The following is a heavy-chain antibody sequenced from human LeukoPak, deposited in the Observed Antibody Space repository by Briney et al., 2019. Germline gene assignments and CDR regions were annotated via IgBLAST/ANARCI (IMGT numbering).Heavy chain of an antibody. CDR3: ARGLAGGSGTYLDAFDI. CDR2: ISTYNGDT. V-gene: IGHV1-18*01. J-gene: IGHJ3*02. CDR1: GYSFSNYG. D-gene: IGHD3-10*01. Sequence: GASVKVSCKASGYSFSNYGVNWVRQAPGQGLEWMGWISTYNGDTKYAQDLQGRVTMTTDTSTSTAYMELRSLRSDDTAMYYCARGLAGGSGTYLDAFDIWGQGTMVTVSS.